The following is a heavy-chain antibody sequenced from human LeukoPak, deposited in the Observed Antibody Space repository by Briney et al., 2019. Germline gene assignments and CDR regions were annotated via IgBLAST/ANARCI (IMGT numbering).Heavy chain of an antibody. Sequence: SETLSLTCTVSGGSIGSGGYYWSWIRQRPGKGLEWIGYIYYSGSAYYNPSLKSRVTISVDTSENQFSLKLSSVTAADTAVYYCARVNYGSATKEDYWGQGTLVTVSS. J-gene: IGHJ4*02. CDR1: GGSIGSGGYY. CDR2: IYYSGSA. V-gene: IGHV4-31*03. CDR3: ARVNYGSATKEDY. D-gene: IGHD3-10*01.